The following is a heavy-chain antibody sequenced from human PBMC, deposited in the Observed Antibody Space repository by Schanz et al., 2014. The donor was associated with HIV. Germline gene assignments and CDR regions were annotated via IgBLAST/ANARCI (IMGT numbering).Heavy chain of an antibody. V-gene: IGHV1-69*01. J-gene: IGHJ5*02. CDR1: GGTFRSFA. CDR2: IIRIFGSA. D-gene: IGHD3-22*01. CDR3: AGSSEYSSGWYVL. Sequence: QVQLVQSGAEVKKPGSSVKVSCKPSGGTFRSFAISWVRQAPGQGLEWMGGIIRIFGSANYAPKFQDKVPITADESTSTAYMELSSLTSDDTAVYFCAGSSEYSSGWYVLWGQGTLVTVSS.